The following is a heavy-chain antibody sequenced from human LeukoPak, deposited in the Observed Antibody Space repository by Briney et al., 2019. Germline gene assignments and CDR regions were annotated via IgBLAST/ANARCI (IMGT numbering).Heavy chain of an antibody. CDR1: GFTFSNFH. J-gene: IGHJ4*02. CDR3: AKELRSISATTGFDY. D-gene: IGHD1-20*01. V-gene: IGHV3-23*01. CDR2: IRDSGGNT. Sequence: PGGSLRLSCAASGFTFSNFHMTWVRQSPGKGLEWVSAIRDSGGNTWYADSVKGRFTISRDNSKNTVYLQMNSLRAEDTAVYYCAKELRSISATTGFDYWGQGTLVTVSS.